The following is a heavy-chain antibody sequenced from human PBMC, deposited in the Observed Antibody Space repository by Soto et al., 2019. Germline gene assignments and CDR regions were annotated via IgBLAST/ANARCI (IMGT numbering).Heavy chain of an antibody. CDR1: GGSISSYY. J-gene: IGHJ4*02. Sequence: SETLSLTCTVSGGSISSYYWSWIRQPPGKGLKWIGYIYYSGSTNYNPSLKSRVTISVDTSKNQFSLKLSFVTVADTAVYYCARVYGYYFDYWGQGTLVTVSS. CDR3: ARVYGYYFDY. V-gene: IGHV4-59*01. D-gene: IGHD3-10*01. CDR2: IYYSGST.